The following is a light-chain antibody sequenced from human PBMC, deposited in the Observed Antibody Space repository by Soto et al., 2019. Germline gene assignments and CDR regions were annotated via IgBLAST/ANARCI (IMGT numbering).Light chain of an antibody. V-gene: IGKV1-12*01. Sequence: DIQMTQSPSSVSASVGDRGTITCRASHDISIWLAWYQQKPWKAPKLLIYAASNWQSGVPSRFSGSGSGTDFPLTISSLQPEDFATYSCQQTNSFPPTFGQGTKLELK. CDR2: AAS. J-gene: IGKJ2*01. CDR1: HDISIW. CDR3: QQTNSFPPT.